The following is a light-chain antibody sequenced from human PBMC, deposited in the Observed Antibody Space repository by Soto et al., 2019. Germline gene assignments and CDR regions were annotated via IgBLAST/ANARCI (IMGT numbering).Light chain of an antibody. CDR3: QQYHNWPPIT. V-gene: IGKV3D-15*01. CDR1: QSVSND. J-gene: IGKJ5*01. Sequence: EMVLTQSPGTLSLSPGDRATLSCRASQSVSNDYVAWVQQKPGQTPRLLIYSVSSRATGIPARFSGSGSGTEFTLTISNLQSEDFAVYFCQQYHNWPPITFGQGTRLEIK. CDR2: SVS.